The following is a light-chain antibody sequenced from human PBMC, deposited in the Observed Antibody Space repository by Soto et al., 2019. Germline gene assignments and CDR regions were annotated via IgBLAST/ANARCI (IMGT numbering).Light chain of an antibody. Sequence: IVMTQSPLSLPVTPGEPASISCRSSQSLLHSNGNTYLDWYVQKPGQSPQLLISLVFNRASGVPDRFTGSGSGTDFTLKISRVEAEDVRVYYCMQGLQTLTFGGGTKVEIK. CDR1: QSLLHSNGNTY. CDR2: LVF. J-gene: IGKJ4*01. CDR3: MQGLQTLT. V-gene: IGKV2-28*01.